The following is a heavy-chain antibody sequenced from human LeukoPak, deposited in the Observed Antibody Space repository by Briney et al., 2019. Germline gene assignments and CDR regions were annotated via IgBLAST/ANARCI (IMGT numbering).Heavy chain of an antibody. V-gene: IGHV4-59*12. Sequence: SETLSLTCTVSGGSINNYYWSWIRQPPGKGLEWIGYIYYSGSTNYNPSLKSRVTISVDTSKNQFSLKLSSVTAADTAVYYCARSYSRITMIYRDAFDIWGQGTMVTVSS. CDR3: ARSYSRITMIYRDAFDI. CDR2: IYYSGST. CDR1: GGSINNYY. J-gene: IGHJ3*02. D-gene: IGHD3-22*01.